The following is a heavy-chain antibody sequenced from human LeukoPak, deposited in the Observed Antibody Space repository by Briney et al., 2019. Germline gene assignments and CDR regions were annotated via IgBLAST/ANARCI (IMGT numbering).Heavy chain of an antibody. J-gene: IGHJ6*02. CDR2: INHSGST. CDR3: ARVFSLGRPVYYYYYGMDV. V-gene: IGHV4-34*01. D-gene: IGHD7-27*01. CDR1: GGSFSGYY. Sequence: PSETLSLTCAVHGGSFSGYYWSWIRQPPGKGLEWIGEINHSGSTNYNPSLKSRVTISVDTSKNQFSLKLSSVTAADTAVYYCARVFSLGRPVYYYYYGMDVWGQGTTVTVSS.